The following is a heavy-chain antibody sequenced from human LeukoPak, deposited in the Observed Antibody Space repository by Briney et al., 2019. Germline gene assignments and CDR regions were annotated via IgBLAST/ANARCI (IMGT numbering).Heavy chain of an antibody. CDR2: IIPILGIA. D-gene: IGHD3-9*01. Sequence: SVKVSCKASGGTFSSYAISWVRQAPGQGLEWMGRIIPILGIANYAQKFQGRVTITADKSTSTAYMELSSLRSEDTAVYYCARDRLIITPSDAFDIWGQGTMVTVSS. V-gene: IGHV1-69*04. CDR1: GGTFSSYA. CDR3: ARDRLIITPSDAFDI. J-gene: IGHJ3*02.